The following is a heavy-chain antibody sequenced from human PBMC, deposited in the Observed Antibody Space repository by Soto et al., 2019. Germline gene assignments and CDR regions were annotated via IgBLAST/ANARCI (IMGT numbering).Heavy chain of an antibody. CDR3: ARDLVSGSDFWRAYNGRYFDY. Sequence: ASVKVSCKASGYTFRNYGITWVRQAPGQGLEWMAWISPYNGNTNYAQDLQGRVTMTTDTSTSTAYMELRSLTSEDTAMYYCARDLVSGSDFWRAYNGRYFDYWGQGTLVTVSS. V-gene: IGHV1-18*01. J-gene: IGHJ4*02. CDR2: ISPYNGNT. CDR1: GYTFRNYG. D-gene: IGHD3-3*01.